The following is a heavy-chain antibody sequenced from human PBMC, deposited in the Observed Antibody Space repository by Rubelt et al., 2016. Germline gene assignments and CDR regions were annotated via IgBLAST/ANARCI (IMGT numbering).Heavy chain of an antibody. J-gene: IGHJ4*02. CDR3: ARVNGYNLDY. CDR1: SGSIGSYY. V-gene: IGHV4-59*01. Sequence: QVQLQESGPGLVKPSETLSLTCTVSSGSIGSYYWSWIRQPPGRGLEWIGYIYYSGTTNYNPSRKIRVTISVDTSKNQFSLKLSSVTAADTAVYYCARVNGYNLDYWGQGTLVTVSS. D-gene: IGHD5-24*01. CDR2: IYYSGTT.